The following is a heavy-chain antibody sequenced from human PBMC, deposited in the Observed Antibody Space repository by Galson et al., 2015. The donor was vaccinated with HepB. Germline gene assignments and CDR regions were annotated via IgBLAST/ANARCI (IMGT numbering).Heavy chain of an antibody. J-gene: IGHJ3*02. D-gene: IGHD3-9*01. CDR3: AHRQLGRRYFDWLLDYANDAFDI. CDR2: IYWDDDK. CDR1: GFSLSTSGVG. V-gene: IGHV2-5*02. Sequence: PALVKPTQTLTLTCTFSGFSLSTSGVGVGWIRQPPGKALEWLALIYWDDDKRYSPSLKSRLTITKDTSKNQVVLTMTNMDPVDTATYYCAHRQLGRRYFDWLLDYANDAFDIWGQGTMVTVSS.